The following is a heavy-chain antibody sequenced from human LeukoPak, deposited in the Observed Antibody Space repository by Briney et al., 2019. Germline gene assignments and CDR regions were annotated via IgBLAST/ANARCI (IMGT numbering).Heavy chain of an antibody. CDR2: IYYSGST. D-gene: IGHD3-22*01. V-gene: IGHV4-31*03. CDR1: GGSISSGGYY. J-gene: IGHJ4*02. CDR3: ARVGDYYDSSGHAPYYFDY. Sequence: SETLSLTCTVSGGSISSGGYYWSWVRQHPGKGLEWIGYIYYSGSTYYNPSLKSRVTISVDTSKNQFSLKLSSVTAADTAVYYCARVGDYYDSSGHAPYYFDYWGQGTLVTVSS.